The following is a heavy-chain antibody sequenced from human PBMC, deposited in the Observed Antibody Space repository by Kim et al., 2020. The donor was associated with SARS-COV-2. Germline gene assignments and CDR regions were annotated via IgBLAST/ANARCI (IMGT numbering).Heavy chain of an antibody. J-gene: IGHJ4*02. CDR2: IYHSGST. D-gene: IGHD3-16*01. CDR3: ARGRPPRARSPQGGVDY. V-gene: IGHV4-38-2*02. Sequence: SETLSLTCTVSGYSISSGYYWGWIRQPPGKGLEWIGSIYHSGSTYYNPSLKSRVTISVDTSKNQFSLKLSSVTAADTAVYYCARGRPPRARSPQGGVDYWGQGTLVTVSS. CDR1: GYSISSGYY.